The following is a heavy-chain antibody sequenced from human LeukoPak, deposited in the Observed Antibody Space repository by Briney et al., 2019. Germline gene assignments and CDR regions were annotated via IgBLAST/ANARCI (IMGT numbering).Heavy chain of an antibody. CDR3: ARDKGDYDTSGSLFVF. Sequence: SGGSLRLSCVASGFTFSRYWMSWVRQVPRKGLEWVANIKQGGGEIYYVDSVKGRFTISRDNAKNSLYLQMNSLRAEDTAVYYCARDKGDYDTSGSLFVFGGQGTLVTVSS. CDR2: IKQGGGEI. D-gene: IGHD3-22*01. CDR1: GFTFSRYW. J-gene: IGHJ4*02. V-gene: IGHV3-7*03.